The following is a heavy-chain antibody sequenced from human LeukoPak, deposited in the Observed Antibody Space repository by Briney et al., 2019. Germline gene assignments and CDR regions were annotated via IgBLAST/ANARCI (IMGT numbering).Heavy chain of an antibody. CDR3: AKSARIVVVEDFDY. J-gene: IGHJ4*02. V-gene: IGHV3-30*02. CDR2: IRYDGTNK. Sequence: GGSLRLSCAASGLTFSTYGMHWVRQAPGKGLEWVAFIRYDGTNKYYADSVKGRFTISRDNSKNTLYLQMNSLRAEDTAVYYCAKSARIVVVEDFDYWGQGTLVTVSS. CDR1: GLTFSTYG. D-gene: IGHD2-21*01.